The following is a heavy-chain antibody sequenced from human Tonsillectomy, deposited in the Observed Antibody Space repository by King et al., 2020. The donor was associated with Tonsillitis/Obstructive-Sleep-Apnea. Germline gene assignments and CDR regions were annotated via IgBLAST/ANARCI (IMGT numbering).Heavy chain of an antibody. CDR1: GFTFSDYS. Sequence: VQLVESGGGLVKPGGSLRLSCAASGFTFSDYSMTWIRQAPGKGLEWVSYISSSSSYTNYADSVKGRFTISRDNAKNSLYLQMNSLRAEDPAVYYCARGSRDAYYYYYMDVWGKGTTVTVSS. CDR3: ARGSRDAYYYYYMDV. J-gene: IGHJ6*03. CDR2: ISSSSSYT. V-gene: IGHV3-11*05.